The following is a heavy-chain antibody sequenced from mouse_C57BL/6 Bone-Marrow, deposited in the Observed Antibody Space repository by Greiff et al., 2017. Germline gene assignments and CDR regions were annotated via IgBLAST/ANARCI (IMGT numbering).Heavy chain of an antibody. CDR2: IHPNSGST. CDR1: GYTFTSYW. J-gene: IGHJ2*01. CDR3: ARPYYYDYDKGY. V-gene: IGHV1-64*01. D-gene: IGHD2-4*01. Sequence: VQLQQSGAELVKPGASVKLSCKASGYTFTSYWMHWVKQRPGQGLEWIGMIHPNSGSTNYNEKFKSKATLTVDKSSSTAYMQLSSLTSEDSAVYYCARPYYYDYDKGYWGQGTTLTVSS.